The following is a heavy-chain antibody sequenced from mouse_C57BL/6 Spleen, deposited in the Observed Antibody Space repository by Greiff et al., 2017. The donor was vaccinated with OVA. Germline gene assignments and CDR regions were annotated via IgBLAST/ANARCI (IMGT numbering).Heavy chain of an antibody. CDR1: GFSLTSYG. J-gene: IGHJ2*01. CDR2: IWGDGGT. CDR3: ATDYYGSGYFDY. D-gene: IGHD1-1*01. V-gene: IGHV2-3*01. Sequence: QVQLKESGPGLVAPSQSLSITCTASGFSLTSYGVSWVRQPPGKGLEWLGVIWGDGGTNYYSALIPRLSIRKDNPKSQVFLKLHRLPTDDTATYYCATDYYGSGYFDYWGQGTTLTVSS.